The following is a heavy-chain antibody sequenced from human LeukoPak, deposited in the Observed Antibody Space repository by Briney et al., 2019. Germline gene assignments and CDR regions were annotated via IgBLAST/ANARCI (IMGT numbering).Heavy chain of an antibody. J-gene: IGHJ4*02. CDR1: GFTFSSYW. D-gene: IGHD6-13*01. CDR2: IKQDGSKK. V-gene: IGHV3-7*01. CDR3: ARDLGTGIAAAATAY. Sequence: GGSLRLSCAASGFTFSSYWMSWVRQAPGKGLEWVANIKQDGSKKYYVDSVKGRFTISRDNAKNSLYLQMNSLRAEDTAVYYCARDLGTGIAAAATAYWGQGALVTVSS.